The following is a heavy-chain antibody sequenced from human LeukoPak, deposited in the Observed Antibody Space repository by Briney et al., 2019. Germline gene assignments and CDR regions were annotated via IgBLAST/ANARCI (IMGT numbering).Heavy chain of an antibody. CDR1: GFTVSSNS. V-gene: IGHV3-53*01. CDR2: IYSDNT. CDR3: ARDAASGIAVAGLIDY. Sequence: GGSLRLSCTVSGFTVSSNSMSWVRQAPGKGLEWVSFIYSDNTHYSDSVKGRFTISRDNSKNTLYLQMNSLRAEDTAVYYCARDAASGIAVAGLIDYWGQGTLVTVSS. J-gene: IGHJ4*02. D-gene: IGHD6-19*01.